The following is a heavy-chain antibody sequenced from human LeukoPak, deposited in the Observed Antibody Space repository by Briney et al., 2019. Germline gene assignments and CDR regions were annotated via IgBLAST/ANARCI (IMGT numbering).Heavy chain of an antibody. V-gene: IGHV3-7*01. D-gene: IGHD3-3*01. CDR3: ASRGNYDFWSGYYRPSLHDY. CDR2: IKQDGSEK. Sequence: GGSLRLSCAASGFTFSSYWMSWVRQAPGKGLEGVANIKQDGSEKYYVDSVKGRFTISRDNAKNSLYLQMNSLRAEDTAVYYCASRGNYDFWSGYYRPSLHDYWGQGTLVTVSS. CDR1: GFTFSSYW. J-gene: IGHJ4*02.